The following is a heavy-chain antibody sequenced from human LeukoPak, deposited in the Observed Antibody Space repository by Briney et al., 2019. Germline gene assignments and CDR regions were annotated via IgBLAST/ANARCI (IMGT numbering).Heavy chain of an antibody. CDR1: GYTFTGYY. CDR2: INPNSGGT. CDR3: ARVAIYYYDSSTAGRLEDY. Sequence: GASVKVSCKASGYTFTGYYMHWVRQAPGQGLEWMGRINPNSGGTNYAQKFQGRVTMTRDTSISTAYMELSRLRSEDKAVYYCARVAIYYYDSSTAGRLEDYWGQGTLVTVSS. V-gene: IGHV1-2*06. J-gene: IGHJ4*02. D-gene: IGHD3-22*01.